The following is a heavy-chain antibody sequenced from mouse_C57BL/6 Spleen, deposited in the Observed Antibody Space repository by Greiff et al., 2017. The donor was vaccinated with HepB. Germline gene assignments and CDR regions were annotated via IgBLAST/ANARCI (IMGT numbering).Heavy chain of an antibody. CDR3: ARAYYSNSYYYAMDY. J-gene: IGHJ4*01. Sequence: VQLQQPGAELVRPGTSVKLSCKASGYTFTSYWMHWVKQRPGQGLEWIGVIDPSDSYTNYNQKFKGKATLTVDTSSSTAYMQLSSLTSEDSAVYYCARAYYSNSYYYAMDYWGQGTSVTVSS. V-gene: IGHV1-59*01. CDR2: IDPSDSYT. CDR1: GYTFTSYW. D-gene: IGHD2-5*01.